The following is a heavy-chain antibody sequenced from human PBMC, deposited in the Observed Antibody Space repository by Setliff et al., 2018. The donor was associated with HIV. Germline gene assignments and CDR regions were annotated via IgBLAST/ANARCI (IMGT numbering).Heavy chain of an antibody. Sequence: ASVKVSCKASGYTFTSYDINWVRQATGQGLGWMGWMNPNSGNTGYAQKFQGRVTMTRNTSISTAYMELSSLRSEDTAVYYCARGRKQPITIFGVVSRNVAHYFDYLGQGTLVTVSS. J-gene: IGHJ4*02. CDR3: ARGRKQPITIFGVVSRNVAHYFDY. CDR1: GYTFTSYD. CDR2: MNPNSGNT. V-gene: IGHV1-8*02. D-gene: IGHD3-3*01.